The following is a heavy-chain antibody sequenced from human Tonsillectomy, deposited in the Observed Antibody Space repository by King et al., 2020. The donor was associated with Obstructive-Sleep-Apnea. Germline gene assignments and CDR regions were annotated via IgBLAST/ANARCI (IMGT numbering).Heavy chain of an antibody. D-gene: IGHD3-10*01. CDR2: ISFGGGST. CDR1: GFTFSSYA. Sequence: DVQLVESGGGLVQPGGSLRLSCGASGFTFSSYAMSWVRQAPGKGLEWVSTISFGGGSTYYADSVKGRFTISRDNSKNTLYLQMNSLRAEDTAVYYCAKSPEWFGELMPNSYWFFDLWGRGTLVTVSS. V-gene: IGHV3-23*04. CDR3: AKSPEWFGELMPNSYWFFDL. J-gene: IGHJ2*01.